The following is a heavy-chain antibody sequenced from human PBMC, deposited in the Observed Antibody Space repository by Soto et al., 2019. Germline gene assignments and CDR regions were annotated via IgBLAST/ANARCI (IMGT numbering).Heavy chain of an antibody. CDR2: IYYSGST. V-gene: IGHV4-30-4*01. J-gene: IGHJ6*02. CDR3: ARGGDCSSTSCYTWAYYYGMDV. CDR1: SGSIRSGAYY. Sequence: SETLSLTCTVSSGSIRSGAYYWSGIRQPPGKGLEWIGYIYYSGSTYYNPSLKSRVTISVYTSKNQFSLKLSSVTAADTAGYYCARGGDCSSTSCYTWAYYYGMDVWGQGTTVTVSS. D-gene: IGHD2-2*02.